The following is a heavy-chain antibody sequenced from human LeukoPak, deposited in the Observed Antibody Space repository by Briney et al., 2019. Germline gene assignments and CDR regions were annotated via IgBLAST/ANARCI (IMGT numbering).Heavy chain of an antibody. D-gene: IGHD3-22*01. V-gene: IGHV5-51*01. CDR3: ARQSFSDTSRYFDY. CDR1: GYSFTTYW. Sequence: GESLKISCQTSGYSFTTYWIGWVRQMPGKGLEWMGIIYPGDSDTRYSPSFQGQVTISADKSISTAYLQWSSLRASDTAMYFCARQSFSDTSRYFDYWGQGTLVTVSS. J-gene: IGHJ4*02. CDR2: IYPGDSDT.